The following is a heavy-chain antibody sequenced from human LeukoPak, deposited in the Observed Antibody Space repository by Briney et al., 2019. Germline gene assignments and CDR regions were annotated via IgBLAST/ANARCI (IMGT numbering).Heavy chain of an antibody. CDR3: ARHPAGLPKIWLQLGGIDAFEI. CDR1: GGSISSSSYY. CDR2: IYYSGST. J-gene: IGHJ3*02. Sequence: SETLSLTCTVSGGSISSSSYYWGWIRQPPGKGLEWIGSIYYSGSTYYHPSLKSRVTISVDASKNQFSLKLSSVTAADTALYYCARHPAGLPKIWLQLGGIDAFEIWGQGTMVTVSP. V-gene: IGHV4-39*01. D-gene: IGHD5-24*01.